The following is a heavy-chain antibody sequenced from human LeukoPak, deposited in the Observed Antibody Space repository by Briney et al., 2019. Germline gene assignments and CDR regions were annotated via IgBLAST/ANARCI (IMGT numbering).Heavy chain of an antibody. CDR1: GGTFSSYG. V-gene: IGHV3-30*18. CDR2: ISYDGSNK. J-gene: IGHJ4*02. D-gene: IGHD3-10*01. Sequence: SCKASGGTFSSYGMHWVRQAPGKGLEWVAVISYDGSNKYYADSVKGRFTISRDNSKNTLYLQMNSLRAEDTAVYYCAKARKGGSGSYDFDYWGQGTLVTVSS. CDR3: AKARKGGSGSYDFDY.